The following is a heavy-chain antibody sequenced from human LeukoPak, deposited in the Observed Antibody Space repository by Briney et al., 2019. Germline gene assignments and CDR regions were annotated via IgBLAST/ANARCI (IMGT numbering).Heavy chain of an antibody. CDR3: ARRSDSSGYPYYFDY. V-gene: IGHV1-69*01. J-gene: IGHJ4*02. CDR1: GGTFSSYA. CDR2: IIPIFGTA. Sequence: SVKVSCKASGGTFSSYAISWVRQAPGQGLEWMGGIIPIFGTANYAQKFQGRVTITADESTSTAYMELSSLGSEDTAVYYCARRSDSSGYPYYFDYWGQGTLVTVSS. D-gene: IGHD3-22*01.